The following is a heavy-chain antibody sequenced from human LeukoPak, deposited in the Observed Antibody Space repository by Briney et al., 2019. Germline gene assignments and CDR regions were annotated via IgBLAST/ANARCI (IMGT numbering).Heavy chain of an antibody. J-gene: IGHJ4*02. CDR3: ARSKGDY. CDR1: GGSISSYY. Sequence: SETLSLTCTASGGSISSYYWSWIRQPPGKGLEWIGYIYYSGSTNYNPSLKSRVTISVDTSKNQFSLKLSSVTAAVTAVYYCARSKGDYWGQGTLVTVSS. V-gene: IGHV4-59*01. CDR2: IYYSGST.